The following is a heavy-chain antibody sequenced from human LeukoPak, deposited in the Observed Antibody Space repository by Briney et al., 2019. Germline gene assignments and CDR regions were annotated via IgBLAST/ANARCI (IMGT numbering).Heavy chain of an antibody. Sequence: GGSLRLSCAASGFTFSSYAMHWVRQAPGKGLEWVAVISYDGSNKYYADSVKGRFTISRDNAKNSLYLQMNSLRAEDTAVYYCARTPWGAFDIWGQGTMVTVSS. V-gene: IGHV3-30-3*01. J-gene: IGHJ3*02. D-gene: IGHD7-27*01. CDR3: ARTPWGAFDI. CDR1: GFTFSSYA. CDR2: ISYDGSNK.